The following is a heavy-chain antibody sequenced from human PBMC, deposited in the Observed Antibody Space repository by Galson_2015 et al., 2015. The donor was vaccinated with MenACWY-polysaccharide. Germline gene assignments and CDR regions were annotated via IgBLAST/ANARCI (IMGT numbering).Heavy chain of an antibody. CDR3: ARVEKYSGSFYMLY. V-gene: IGHV4-38-2*01. D-gene: IGHD1-26*01. CDR2: IFHSGTT. CDR1: DYPIRSGYF. J-gene: IGHJ4*02. Sequence: SETLSLTCAVSDYPIRSGYFWGWIRQPPGKGLEWIASIFHSGTTYYNPSLKSRVTISVDTSKNQFSLKLSSVTAADTAVYYCARVEKYSGSFYMLYWGQGTRVTVSS.